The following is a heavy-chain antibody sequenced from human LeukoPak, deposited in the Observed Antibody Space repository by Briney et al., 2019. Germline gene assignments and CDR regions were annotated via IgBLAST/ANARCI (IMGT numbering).Heavy chain of an antibody. V-gene: IGHV3-23*01. CDR2: TSGSGTST. CDR3: AKGTTWTKYYFDY. CDR1: GFTFSNYA. J-gene: IGHJ4*02. D-gene: IGHD1-1*01. Sequence: GGSLRLSCAASGFTFSNYAMSWVRQAPGKGLEWVSGTSGSGTSTYYADSVKGRFTISRDNSKNTLYLQVNSLRAEDTAVYYCAKGTTWTKYYFDYWGQGTLVTVSS.